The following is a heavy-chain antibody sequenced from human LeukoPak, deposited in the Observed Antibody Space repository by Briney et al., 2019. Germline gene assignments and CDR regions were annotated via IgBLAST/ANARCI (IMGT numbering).Heavy chain of an antibody. V-gene: IGHV3-30*02. CDR1: GFTFSSQW. CDR3: AKEARFYGDFLNFDY. J-gene: IGHJ4*02. CDR2: IRYDGSNK. Sequence: QSGGSLRLSCAASGFTFSSQWMGWVRQAPGKGLEWVAFIRYDGSNKYYADSVKGRFTISRDNSKNMLFLQMNSLRAEDTAVYYCAKEARFYGDFLNFDYWGQGTLVTISS. D-gene: IGHD4-17*01.